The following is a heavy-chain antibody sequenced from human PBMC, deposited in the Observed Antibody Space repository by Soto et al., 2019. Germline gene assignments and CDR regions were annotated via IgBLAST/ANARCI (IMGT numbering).Heavy chain of an antibody. J-gene: IGHJ4*02. Sequence: SETLSLTCGVYGGSFSGYDWSWIRQPPGKGLEWIGEINHSGSTNYNPSLKSRVTISVDTSKNQFSLKLSSVTAADTAVYYCARGWGRIFDYWGQGTLVTVSS. D-gene: IGHD7-27*01. CDR2: INHSGST. CDR3: ARGWGRIFDY. CDR1: GGSFSGYD. V-gene: IGHV4-34*01.